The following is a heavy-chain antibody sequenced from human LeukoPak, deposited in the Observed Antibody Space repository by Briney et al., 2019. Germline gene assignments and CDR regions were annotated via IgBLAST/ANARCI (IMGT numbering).Heavy chain of an antibody. CDR2: IFHSGNT. CDR3: ARPGESSGYMWFY. J-gene: IGHJ4*02. CDR1: GDSITTPYY. Sequence: SETLSLTCTVSGDSITTPYYWGWIRQSPGKGLEWIGSIFHSGNTYYSPSLKSPVTISIDTSKNQFSLRLNSVTAADTAVYYCARPGESSGYMWFYWGQGTLVTVSS. V-gene: IGHV4-38-2*02. D-gene: IGHD3-22*01.